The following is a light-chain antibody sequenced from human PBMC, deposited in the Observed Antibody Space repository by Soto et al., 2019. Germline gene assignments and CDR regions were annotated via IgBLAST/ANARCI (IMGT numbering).Light chain of an antibody. Sequence: QSVLTQPPSASGTPGQRVTISCSGSSSNIGSNYVYWYQQLPGTAPKLLIYRNNQRPSGVPDRFSGSKSGTSASLAISGLRSEDEADYYCAAWDDSLSGPVVFGGATKVTVL. CDR1: SSNIGSNY. CDR3: AAWDDSLSGPVV. J-gene: IGLJ2*01. CDR2: RNN. V-gene: IGLV1-47*01.